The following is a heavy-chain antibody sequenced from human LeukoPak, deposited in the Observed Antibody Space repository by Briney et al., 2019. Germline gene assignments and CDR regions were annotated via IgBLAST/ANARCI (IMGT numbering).Heavy chain of an antibody. J-gene: IGHJ4*02. CDR1: GDSVSSNSAD. CDR2: TYYRSKWYN. V-gene: IGHV6-1*01. Sequence: SQTLSLTCAISGDSVSSNSADWNWIRQSPSRGLEWLGRTYYRSKWYNDYAVSVKSRITINPDTSKNQFSLQLNSVTPEDTAVYYCAREIGSSGWYPGGTLDYWGQGTLVTVSS. D-gene: IGHD6-19*01. CDR3: AREIGSSGWYPGGTLDY.